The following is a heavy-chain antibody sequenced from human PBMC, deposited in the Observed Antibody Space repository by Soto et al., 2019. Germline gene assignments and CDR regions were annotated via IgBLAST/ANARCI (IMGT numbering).Heavy chain of an antibody. CDR1: DYSISSGYY. Sequence: SETLSLTCIVSDYSISSGYYWGWVRQSPGRGLEWIGSMFHSGSSYSNPSLKSRVTISVDTSKNQFSLKLTSVTAADTAVYYCARELHYYGSGLLDSWGQGTLVPVSS. CDR2: MFHSGSS. CDR3: ARELHYYGSGLLDS. J-gene: IGHJ4*02. D-gene: IGHD3-10*01. V-gene: IGHV4-38-2*02.